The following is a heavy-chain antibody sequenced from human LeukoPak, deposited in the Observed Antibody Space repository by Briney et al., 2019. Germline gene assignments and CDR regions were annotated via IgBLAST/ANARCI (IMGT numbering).Heavy chain of an antibody. CDR1: GYTFTSYG. D-gene: IGHD6-13*01. CDR3: ARDVYGIAAAGSKPRFDY. V-gene: IGHV1-18*01. CDR2: ISAYNGNT. Sequence: ASVKVSCKASGYTFTSYGISWVRQAPGQGLEWMGWISAYNGNTNYAQKLQGRVTMTTDTSTSTAYMELRSLRSDDTAVYYCARDVYGIAAAGSKPRFDYWGQGTLVTVSS. J-gene: IGHJ4*02.